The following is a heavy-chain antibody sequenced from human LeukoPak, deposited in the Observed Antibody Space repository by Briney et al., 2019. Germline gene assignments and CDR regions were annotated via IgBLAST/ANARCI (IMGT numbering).Heavy chain of an antibody. Sequence: ASVKVSCKAFGYTFTGYYMHWVRQAPGQGLEWMGWINPNSGGTNYAQKFQGRVTMTRDTSISTAYMELSRLRSDDTAVYYCARWGYCSSTSCYTDYNWFDPWGQGTLVTVSS. V-gene: IGHV1-2*02. CDR1: GYTFTGYY. CDR3: ARWGYCSSTSCYTDYNWFDP. D-gene: IGHD2-2*02. J-gene: IGHJ5*02. CDR2: INPNSGGT.